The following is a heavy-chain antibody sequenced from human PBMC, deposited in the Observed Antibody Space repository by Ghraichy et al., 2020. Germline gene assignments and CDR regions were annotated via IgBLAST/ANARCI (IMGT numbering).Heavy chain of an antibody. J-gene: IGHJ4*02. D-gene: IGHD3-16*01. Sequence: SETLSLTCTVSGGSVSSGSYYWSWIRQPPGKGLEWIGYVYYSGSTNYNPSLKSRVIISVDTSKNQFSLKLSSVTAADTAVYYCATILRALGVEDYWGQGTLVTVSS. V-gene: IGHV4-61*01. CDR1: GGSVSSGSYY. CDR3: ATILRALGVEDY. CDR2: VYYSGST.